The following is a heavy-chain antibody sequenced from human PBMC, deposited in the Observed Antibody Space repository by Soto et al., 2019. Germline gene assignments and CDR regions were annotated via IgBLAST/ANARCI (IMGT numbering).Heavy chain of an antibody. CDR3: AGGRPGPGYPYFAY. J-gene: IGHJ4*02. CDR1: GFTFSDYY. Sequence: QMQLVELGGGLVKPGGSLRLSCAASGFTFSDYYMSWIRQVPGKGLEWLSFISSGGITTYYADSVKGRFTISRDNAKISLNLQMNSLRVEDTAVYYCAGGRPGPGYPYFAYWGQGTLVTVSS. CDR2: ISSGGITT. V-gene: IGHV3-11*01. D-gene: IGHD1-1*01.